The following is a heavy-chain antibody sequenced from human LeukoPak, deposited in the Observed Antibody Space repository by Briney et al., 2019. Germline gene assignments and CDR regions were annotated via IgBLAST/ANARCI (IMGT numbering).Heavy chain of an antibody. CDR2: IYYTGST. CDR3: ARGGTYTDILSFDP. J-gene: IGHJ5*02. V-gene: IGHV4-59*01. Sequence: KSSETLSLTCTVSGGSISYYYWTWIRQSPGKGLEWIGQIYYTGSTYYNPSLKTRVTISVDTSRNQFSLNLTSVTAADTAVYYCARGGTYTDILSFDPWGQGTLVTVSS. CDR1: GGSISYYY. D-gene: IGHD3-9*01.